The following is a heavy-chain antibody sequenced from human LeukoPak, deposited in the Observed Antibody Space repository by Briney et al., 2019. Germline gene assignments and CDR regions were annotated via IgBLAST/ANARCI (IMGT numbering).Heavy chain of an antibody. D-gene: IGHD1-14*01. CDR2: ISGSGGST. J-gene: IGHJ5*01. CDR3: ARSYGTYNWFDS. Sequence: GGSLRLSCAASGFTFSSYGMSWVRQAPGKGLEWVSGISGSGGSTYYADSLKGRFTISRDNSKDTLYVQMNSLRAEDTAVYYCARSYGTYNWFDSWGQGTLVTVSS. CDR1: GFTFSSYG. V-gene: IGHV3-23*01.